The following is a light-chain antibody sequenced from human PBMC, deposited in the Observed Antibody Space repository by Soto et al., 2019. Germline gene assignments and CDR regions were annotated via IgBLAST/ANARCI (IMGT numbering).Light chain of an antibody. J-gene: IGLJ1*01. CDR1: SSNIGAGSD. CDR2: VND. V-gene: IGLV1-40*01. CDR3: QSSDSSLNV. Sequence: QSVLTQPPSVSGAPGQRVTISCTGSSSNIGAGSDVHWYQQLPGEAPKLLIYVNDRRPSGVADRFSGSKSGTSASLAITGLQAEDEADYYCQSSDSSLNVFGTGTKLTVL.